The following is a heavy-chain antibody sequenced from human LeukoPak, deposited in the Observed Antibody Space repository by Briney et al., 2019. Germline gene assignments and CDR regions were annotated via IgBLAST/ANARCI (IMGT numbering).Heavy chain of an antibody. V-gene: IGHV3-23*01. D-gene: IGHD3/OR15-3a*01. Sequence: GGSLRLSCEASGFTFSTSGMTWVRQAPGKGLEWVSAIADSTYYADSVRGRFTISRDNSKNTLYLQMSSLRAEDTAVYYCAKDLFGPYDYWGQGTLVTVSS. CDR3: AKDLFGPYDY. J-gene: IGHJ4*02. CDR2: IADST. CDR1: GFTFSTSG.